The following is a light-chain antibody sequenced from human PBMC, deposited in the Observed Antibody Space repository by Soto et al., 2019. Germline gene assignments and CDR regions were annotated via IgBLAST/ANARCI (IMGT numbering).Light chain of an antibody. CDR3: QYCSDYCWP. Sequence: DIQLTQSPSTLSTSVGDRVTISCRASQSISSWLAWYQQKPGKAPKLLIYNTSNLESGVPPRFGGSGSGTEFTLTISSLQHDDFATYYCQYCSDYCWPLCQGTKVEIK. V-gene: IGKV1-5*03. J-gene: IGKJ1*01. CDR1: QSISSW. CDR2: NTS.